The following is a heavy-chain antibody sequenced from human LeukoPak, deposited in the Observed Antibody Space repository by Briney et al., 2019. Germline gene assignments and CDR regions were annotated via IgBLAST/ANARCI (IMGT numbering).Heavy chain of an antibody. V-gene: IGHV3-48*01. CDR1: GFTFSSYC. Sequence: GSLRLSCAASGFTFSSYCMNWVRQAPGKGLEWVSYISVSSSTSTISYAASVKGRFTISRDNAKNSLYLQMNSLRVEDTAVYYCARDRDSGTYRGAFDYWGQGILVTVSS. J-gene: IGHJ4*02. D-gene: IGHD1-26*01. CDR3: ARDRDSGTYRGAFDY. CDR2: ISVSSSTSTI.